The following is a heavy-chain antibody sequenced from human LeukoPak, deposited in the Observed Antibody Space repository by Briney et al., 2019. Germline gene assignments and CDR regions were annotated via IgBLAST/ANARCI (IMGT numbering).Heavy chain of an antibody. Sequence: GGSLRLSCAAFGFTLSDYSMSWVRQAPGKGLQWVSYISGSSSTVYYADSVKGRFTISRDNGKNSLYLQMNSLRAEDTALYYCAKGLWFGELNYWGQGTLVTVSS. CDR1: GFTLSDYS. D-gene: IGHD3-10*01. CDR3: AKGLWFGELNY. J-gene: IGHJ4*02. V-gene: IGHV3-48*01. CDR2: ISGSSSTV.